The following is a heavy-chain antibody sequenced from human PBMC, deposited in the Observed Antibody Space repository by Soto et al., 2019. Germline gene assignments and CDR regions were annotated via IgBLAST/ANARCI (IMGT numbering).Heavy chain of an antibody. Sequence: VQLAQSGAEVKKPGASVKVSCKTSGDSFNDYYIHWVRQAPGQGLEWMGWINPNGGATKYAQKFHGRVTVTRDTSIRKVYMELSSLRSDDTAVYYCARESGGATAKLDYYYFYMDVWGKGTTVIVSS. CDR3: ARESGGATAKLDYYYFYMDV. CDR1: GDSFNDYY. D-gene: IGHD5-12*01. V-gene: IGHV1-2*02. J-gene: IGHJ6*03. CDR2: INPNGGAT.